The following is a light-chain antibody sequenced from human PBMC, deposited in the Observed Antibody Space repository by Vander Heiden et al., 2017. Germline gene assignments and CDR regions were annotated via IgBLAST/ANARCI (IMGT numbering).Light chain of an antibody. CDR3: QQRSNWPPGNT. CDR1: QSVSSY. J-gene: IGKJ4*01. CDR2: DAS. Sequence: EIVLTQSPATLSLSPGERATLSCRASQSVSSYLAWYQQKPGQAPRLLIYDASTRATGIPARFSCSGSGTDFTLTISSLEPEDFAVYYCQQRSNWPPGNTFGGGTKVXIK. V-gene: IGKV3-11*01.